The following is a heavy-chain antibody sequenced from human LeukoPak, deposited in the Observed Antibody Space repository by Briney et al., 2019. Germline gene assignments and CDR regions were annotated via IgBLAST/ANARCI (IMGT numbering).Heavy chain of an antibody. CDR2: IKQDGSEK. V-gene: IGHV3-7*01. D-gene: IGHD2-15*01. CDR3: ARFCSGGSCYYAIDY. CDR1: GFTFSSYW. Sequence: AGGSLRLSCAASGFTFSSYWMSWVRQAPGKGLEWVANIKQDGSEKYYVDSVKGRFTISRDNAKNSPYLQMNSLRAEDTAVYYCARFCSGGSCYYAIDYWGQGTLVTVSS. J-gene: IGHJ4*02.